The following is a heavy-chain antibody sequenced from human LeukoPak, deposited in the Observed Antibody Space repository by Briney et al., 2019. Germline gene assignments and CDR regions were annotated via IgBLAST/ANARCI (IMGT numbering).Heavy chain of an antibody. CDR1: GGSISSSSYY. CDR3: ARRIVGAHRAYWFDP. J-gene: IGHJ5*02. V-gene: IGHV4-61*05. Sequence: SETLSLTCTVSGGSISSSSYYWGWIRQPPGKGLEWIGYIYYSGSTNYNPSLKSRVTISVDTSKNQFSLKLSSVTAADTAVYYCARRIVGAHRAYWFDPWGQGTLVTVSS. CDR2: IYYSGST. D-gene: IGHD1-26*01.